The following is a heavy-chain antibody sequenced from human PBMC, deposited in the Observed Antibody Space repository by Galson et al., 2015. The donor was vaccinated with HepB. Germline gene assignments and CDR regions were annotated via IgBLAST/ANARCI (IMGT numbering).Heavy chain of an antibody. Sequence: SLRLSCAVSGFTFSTYGMHWVRQAPGKGLEWVAVISYDGSIKYYADSVKGRLTISRDNSKDTLYLQMNSLRAEGTALYYCAKDQILYDSSDYSPHYWGQGTLVTVSS. CDR1: GFTFSTYG. CDR2: ISYDGSIK. V-gene: IGHV3-30*18. J-gene: IGHJ4*02. D-gene: IGHD3-22*01. CDR3: AKDQILYDSSDYSPHY.